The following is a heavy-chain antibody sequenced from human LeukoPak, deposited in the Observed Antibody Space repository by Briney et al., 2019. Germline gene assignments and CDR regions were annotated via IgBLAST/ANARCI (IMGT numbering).Heavy chain of an antibody. J-gene: IGHJ3*02. V-gene: IGHV3-48*02. CDR3: ARAYSSSSGRDAFDS. CDR2: ISSSSSTI. D-gene: IGHD6-6*01. CDR1: GFTINSYN. Sequence: GGSLRLSCAASGFTINSYNMNWVRQAPGKGLEWVSYISSSSSTIYCTDSVKGRFTTSRDSAKTSLFLQMNSLRDEDTAVYYCARAYSSSSGRDAFDSWGLGTLVTVSS.